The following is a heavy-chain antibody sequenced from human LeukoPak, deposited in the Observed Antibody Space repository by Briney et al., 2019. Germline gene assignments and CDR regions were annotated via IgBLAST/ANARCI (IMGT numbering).Heavy chain of an antibody. J-gene: IGHJ4*02. CDR1: GFTFSNYW. CDR3: ARISTSVAGGDY. CDR2: IKKDGSEK. V-gene: IGHV3-7*01. Sequence: GGSLRLSCAASGFTFSNYWMSWVRQASGKGLEWVANIKKDGSEKYYVDSVKGRFTISRDNAKNLLYLQMDSLRAEDTAVYYCARISTSVAGGDYWGQGTLVTVSS. D-gene: IGHD6-19*01.